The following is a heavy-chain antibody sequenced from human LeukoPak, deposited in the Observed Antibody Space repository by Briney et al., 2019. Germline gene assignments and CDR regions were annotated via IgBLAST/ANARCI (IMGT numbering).Heavy chain of an antibody. D-gene: IGHD3-10*01. CDR1: GGSFSGYD. V-gene: IGHV4-34*01. CDR2: INHTGST. Sequence: SESLSLTCAVYGGSFSGYDWSWIRQPPGKGLEWISAINHTGSTNYKASLKSRFTISIDTSKNQFSLTLSSVTAADTAVYYCASDMVRKKFDYWGQGTLVTVSS. CDR3: ASDMVRKKFDY. J-gene: IGHJ4*02.